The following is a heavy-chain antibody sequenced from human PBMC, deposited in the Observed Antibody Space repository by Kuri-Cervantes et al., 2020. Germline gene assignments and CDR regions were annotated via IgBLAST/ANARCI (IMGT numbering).Heavy chain of an antibody. Sequence: GGSLRLSCAASGFTFSSYWMSWVRQAPGKGLEWVANIKQDGSEKYYVDSVKGRFTISGDNAKNSLYLQMNSLRAEETAVYYCARERAYQGYCSGGSCYSLGYGMDVWGQGTTVTVSS. CDR3: ARERAYQGYCSGGSCYSLGYGMDV. V-gene: IGHV3-7*01. CDR2: IKQDGSEK. D-gene: IGHD2-15*01. J-gene: IGHJ6*02. CDR1: GFTFSSYW.